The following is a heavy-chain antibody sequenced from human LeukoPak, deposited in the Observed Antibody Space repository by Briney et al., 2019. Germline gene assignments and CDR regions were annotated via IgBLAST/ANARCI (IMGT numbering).Heavy chain of an antibody. CDR1: GFTFSNAW. V-gene: IGHV3-15*01. Sequence: KAGGSLRLSWAASGFTFSNAWMSWVRQAPGKGLEWVGRIKSKTDGGTTDYAAPVKGRFTISRDDSKNTLYLQMNSLRAEDTAVYYCAGDYGGNSEVRSYWGQGTLVTVSS. D-gene: IGHD4-23*01. CDR2: IKSKTDGGTT. J-gene: IGHJ4*02. CDR3: AGDYGGNSEVRSY.